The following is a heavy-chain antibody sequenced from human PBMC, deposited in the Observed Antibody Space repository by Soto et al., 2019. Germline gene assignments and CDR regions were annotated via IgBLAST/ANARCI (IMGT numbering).Heavy chain of an antibody. CDR2: ISYDGSNK. J-gene: IGHJ4*02. CDR1: GFTFSSYG. Sequence: PGGSLRLSCAASGFTFSSYGMHWVRQAPGKGLEWVAVISYDGSNKYYADSVKGRFTISRDNSKNTLYLQMNSLRAEDTAVYYCAKDPSRVAVTTMTGYWGQGTLVTVSS. V-gene: IGHV3-30*18. CDR3: AKDPSRVAVTTMTGY. D-gene: IGHD4-17*01.